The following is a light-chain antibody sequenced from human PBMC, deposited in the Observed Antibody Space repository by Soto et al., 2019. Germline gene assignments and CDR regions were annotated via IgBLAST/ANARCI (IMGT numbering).Light chain of an antibody. CDR1: KLGNKY. CDR3: QAWDSTTSV. J-gene: IGLJ3*02. CDR2: QNR. V-gene: IGLV3-1*01. Sequence: SYELTQPPSVSVSPGQTASITCSGDKLGNKYASWYQQRPGQSPVVVIYQNRKRPSGISERFSGSNSGNTATLTISGTQAMDEADYYCQAWDSTTSVFGGGTKLTVL.